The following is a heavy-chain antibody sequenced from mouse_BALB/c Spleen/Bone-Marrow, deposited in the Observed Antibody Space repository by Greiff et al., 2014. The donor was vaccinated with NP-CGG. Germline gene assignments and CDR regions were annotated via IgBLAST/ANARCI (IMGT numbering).Heavy chain of an antibody. Sequence: EVQLQQSGPDLVKPSQSLSLTCTVTGYSITSDYSWHWIRQFPGNKLEWMGYIHYSGTTVYNPSLKSRISITRDTSNNQFFLQLNSVTTEDTATYYCARFAGTPYTMDYWVKEPQSPSPQ. D-gene: IGHD4-1*01. CDR2: IHYSGTT. CDR3: ARFAGTPYTMDY. V-gene: IGHV3-1*02. J-gene: IGHJ4*01. CDR1: GYSITSDYS.